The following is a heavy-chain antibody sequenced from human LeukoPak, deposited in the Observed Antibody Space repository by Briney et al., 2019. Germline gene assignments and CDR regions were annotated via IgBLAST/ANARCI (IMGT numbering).Heavy chain of an antibody. CDR2: IRYDGSNK. CDR1: GFTFSSYG. D-gene: IGHD3-16*02. V-gene: IGHV3-30*02. J-gene: IGHJ4*02. CDR3: AKDGANDYVWGSYRSRFDY. Sequence: PGGSLRLSCAASGFTFSSYGMHWVRQAPGKGLEWVAFIRYDGSNKYYADSVKGRFTISRDNSKNTLYLQMNSLRAEDTAVYYCAKDGANDYVWGSYRSRFDYWGQGTLVTVSS.